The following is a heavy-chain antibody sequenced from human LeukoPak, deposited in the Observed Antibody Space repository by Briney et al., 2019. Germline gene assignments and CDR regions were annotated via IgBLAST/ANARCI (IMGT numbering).Heavy chain of an antibody. D-gene: IGHD1-20*01. CDR2: MNPHSGNT. V-gene: IGHV1-8*01. CDR3: ARGRKYNWSPGDVVFDM. CDR1: GYTFTNYD. J-gene: IGHJ3*02. Sequence: GASVKVSCKASGYTFTNYDINWMRQATGQGLEWVGWMNPHSGNTGYVQKFQGRVSMTRDTSISTAYMEVTSLRSEDTAVYYCARGRKYNWSPGDVVFDMWGQGTMVTVSS.